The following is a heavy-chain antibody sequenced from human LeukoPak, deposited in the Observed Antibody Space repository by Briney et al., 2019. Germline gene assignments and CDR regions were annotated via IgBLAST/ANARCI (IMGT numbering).Heavy chain of an antibody. V-gene: IGHV3-74*01. J-gene: IGHJ5*02. CDR3: ARDLDGYRSGNGA. CDR2: INTDGSST. D-gene: IGHD5-12*01. Sequence: GGSLRLSCAASGFTFDDYGMSWVRQAPGKGLVWVSRINTDGSSTDYADSVKGRFTISRDNAKNTLYLQMNSLRAEDTAVYYCARDLDGYRSGNGAWGQGTLVTVSS. CDR1: GFTFDDYG.